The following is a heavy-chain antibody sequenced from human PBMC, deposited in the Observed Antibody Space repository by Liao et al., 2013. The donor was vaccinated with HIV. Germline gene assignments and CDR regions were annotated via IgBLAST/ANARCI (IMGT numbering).Heavy chain of an antibody. D-gene: IGHD2-15*01. Sequence: QLQLQESGPGLVKPSETLSLTCTVSGGSISNSNYYWGWIRQPPGKGLEWIGSIYYSGNTYYTPSLKSRVTISVDTSKNQFSLKLSSVTAADTAVYYCARDRFGYCSGGSCYTDVNWFDPWGQGTLVTVSS. J-gene: IGHJ5*02. V-gene: IGHV4-39*07. CDR3: ARDRFGYCSGGSCYTDVNWFDP. CDR2: IYYSGNT. CDR1: GGSISNSNYY.